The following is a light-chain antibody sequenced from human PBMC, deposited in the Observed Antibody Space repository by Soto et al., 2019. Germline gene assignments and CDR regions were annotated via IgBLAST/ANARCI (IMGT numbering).Light chain of an antibody. V-gene: IGKV1-39*01. CDR2: DAS. Sequence: IEVTQSRSSLAASLGDRVTITFRASQTIGTYVNWYRQKSGAAPELLIYDASTLQSGVPSRFRGGASGTDFTLTISSLQLDDFATYYCQQSYNTPLTFGQGTKVDIK. CDR3: QQSYNTPLT. CDR1: QTIGTY. J-gene: IGKJ1*01.